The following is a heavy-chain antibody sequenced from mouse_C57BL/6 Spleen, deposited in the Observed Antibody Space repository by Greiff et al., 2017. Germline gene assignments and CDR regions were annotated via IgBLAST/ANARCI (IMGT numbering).Heavy chain of an antibody. Sequence: QVQLQQPGAELVKPGASVKLSCKASGYTFTSYWMHWVKQRPGQGLEWIGMIHPNSGSTNYNEKFKSKATLTVDKSSSTAYMQLSSLTSEDSAVYYCARWLLRGYAMDDWGQGTSVTVSS. D-gene: IGHD2-3*01. CDR2: IHPNSGST. J-gene: IGHJ4*01. CDR1: GYTFTSYW. CDR3: ARWLLRGYAMDD. V-gene: IGHV1-64*01.